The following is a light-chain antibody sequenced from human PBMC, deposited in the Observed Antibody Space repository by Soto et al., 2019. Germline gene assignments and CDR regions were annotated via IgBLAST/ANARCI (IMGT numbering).Light chain of an antibody. CDR1: QSVSSSY. CDR2: VAS. CDR3: QQYGSYT. Sequence: EIVLTQSPGTLSLSPGERATLSCRASQSVSSSYLAWYQQKPGQAPRLLIYVASSRATGIPDRFSGSGSGTDFTLTISRLEPEDFAVYYCQQYGSYTFGQGTKLEIK. V-gene: IGKV3-20*01. J-gene: IGKJ2*01.